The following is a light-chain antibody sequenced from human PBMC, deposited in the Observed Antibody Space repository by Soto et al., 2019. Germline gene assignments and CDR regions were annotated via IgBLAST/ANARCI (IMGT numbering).Light chain of an antibody. CDR2: RAS. CDR3: QQYGSSST. CDR1: RSVSSNY. J-gene: IGKJ1*01. V-gene: IGKV3-20*01. Sequence: EIVLTQSPGTLSLSPGETATLSCRASRSVSSNYLAWYQQRPGQAPRLLINRASNRATGIPDRFTGSGSGTDFTLTINRLEPEDFAVYYCQQYGSSSTFGQGTKVDIK.